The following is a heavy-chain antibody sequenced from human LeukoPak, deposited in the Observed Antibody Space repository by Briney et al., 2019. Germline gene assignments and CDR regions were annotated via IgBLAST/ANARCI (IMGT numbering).Heavy chain of an antibody. Sequence: TGGSLRLSCAASGFTLSDYYMSWIRQAPGKGLEWISYISISGSTIYYADSVKGRFTISRDNAKKSLYLQMNSLRAEDTAVYYCARVPSSALAFDIWGQGTMVTVSS. CDR3: ARVPSSALAFDI. V-gene: IGHV3-11*01. CDR2: ISISGSTI. D-gene: IGHD3-22*01. CDR1: GFTLSDYY. J-gene: IGHJ3*02.